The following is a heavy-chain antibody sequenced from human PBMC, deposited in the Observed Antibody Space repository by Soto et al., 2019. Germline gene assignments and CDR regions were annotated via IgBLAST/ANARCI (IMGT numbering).Heavy chain of an antibody. J-gene: IGHJ5*02. CDR2: IYYSGST. CDR3: ARDHNSSGLWFDP. V-gene: IGHV4-31*03. D-gene: IGHD5-18*01. Sequence: SETLSLTCTVSGGSISSGGYYWSWIRQHPGKGLEWIGYIYYSGSTYYNPSLKSRVTVSVDTSKNQFSLKLSSVTAADTAVYYCARDHNSSGLWFDPWGQGTLVTVSS. CDR1: GGSISSGGYY.